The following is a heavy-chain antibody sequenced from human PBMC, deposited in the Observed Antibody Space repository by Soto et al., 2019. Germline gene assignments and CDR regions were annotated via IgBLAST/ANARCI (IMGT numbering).Heavy chain of an antibody. CDR1: GDSVSSNSAA. CDR3: ARGCVWFGELNYGMDV. V-gene: IGHV6-1*01. Sequence: SQTLSLTCAISGDSVSSNSAAWNWIRQSPSRGLEWLGRTYYRSKWYNDYAVSVKSRITINPDTSKNQFSLQLNSVTPEDTAVYYCARGCVWFGELNYGMDVWGQGTTVTVSS. CDR2: TYYRSKWYN. D-gene: IGHD3-10*01. J-gene: IGHJ6*02.